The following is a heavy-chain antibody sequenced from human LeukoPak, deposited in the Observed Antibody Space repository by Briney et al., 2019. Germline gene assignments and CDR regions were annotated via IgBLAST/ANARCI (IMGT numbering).Heavy chain of an antibody. CDR2: ISSSSSYI. CDR1: GFTFSSYS. J-gene: IGHJ6*03. V-gene: IGHV3-21*01. CDR3: TRASATDYYYMDV. D-gene: IGHD1-26*01. Sequence: GGSLRLSCAASGFTFSSYSMNWVRQAPGKGLEWVSSISSSSSYIYYADSVKGRFTISRDNAKNSLYLQMNSLRAEDTAVYYCTRASATDYYYMDVWGKGTTVTISS.